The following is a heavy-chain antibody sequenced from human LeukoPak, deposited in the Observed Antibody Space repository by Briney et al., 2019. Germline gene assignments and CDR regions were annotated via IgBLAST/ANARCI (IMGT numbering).Heavy chain of an antibody. CDR3: ASTLGYCSSTSCYQIDP. V-gene: IGHV4-59*12. J-gene: IGHJ5*02. D-gene: IGHD2-2*01. Sequence: SETLSLTCTVSGGSISSYYWSWIRQPPGKGLEWIGYIYYSGSTNYNPSLKSRVTISVDTSKNQFSLKLSSVTAADTAVYYCASTLGYCSSTSCYQIDPWGQGTLVTVSS. CDR1: GGSISSYY. CDR2: IYYSGST.